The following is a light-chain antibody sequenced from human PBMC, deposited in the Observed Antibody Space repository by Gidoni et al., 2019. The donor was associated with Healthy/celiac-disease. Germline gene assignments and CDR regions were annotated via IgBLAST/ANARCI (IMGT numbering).Light chain of an antibody. Sequence: DIVMTQTPLSLSVTPGQPASISCKSRQSLLHSDGKTYLYWYLQKPGQAPQLLIYEVSNRFYGVPDRCSGSGSGTDFTLKISRVEAEDVVVYYCMQSIQLRWTFGQGTKVEIK. CDR3: MQSIQLRWT. CDR1: QSLLHSDGKTY. V-gene: IGKV2D-29*01. CDR2: EVS. J-gene: IGKJ1*01.